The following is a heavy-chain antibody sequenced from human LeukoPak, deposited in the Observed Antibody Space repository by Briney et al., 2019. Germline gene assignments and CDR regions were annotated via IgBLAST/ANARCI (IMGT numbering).Heavy chain of an antibody. V-gene: IGHV3-23*01. CDR2: MKGGVET. J-gene: IGHJ4*02. CDR3: ARASRISTADAVC. CDR1: GFSFTNYA. Sequence: SGGSLRLSCVASGFSFTNYAMRWVREAPPRGPEWLSGMKGGVETFYADSVTARSTLSRDISSNTVYLQLNNLRVEHTATYSCARASRISTADAVCWGQGTQVTVSS. D-gene: IGHD3-3*01.